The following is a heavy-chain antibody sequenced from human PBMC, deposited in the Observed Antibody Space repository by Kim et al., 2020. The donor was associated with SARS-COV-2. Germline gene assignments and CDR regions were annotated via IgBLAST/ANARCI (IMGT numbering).Heavy chain of an antibody. D-gene: IGHD1-26*01. CDR1: GFTFSAYA. CDR3: ARVGSGPNVGRDYFGS. CDR2: LSGGGGST. Sequence: GGSLRLSCAASGFTFSAYAMSWFRQAPGKGLEWVASLSGGGGSTYYADSVKGRFTISRDNSENMLFLQMNTLRAEDTAIYYCARVGSGPNVGRDYFGSWGPGTLVTVSP. V-gene: IGHV3-23*01. J-gene: IGHJ4*02.